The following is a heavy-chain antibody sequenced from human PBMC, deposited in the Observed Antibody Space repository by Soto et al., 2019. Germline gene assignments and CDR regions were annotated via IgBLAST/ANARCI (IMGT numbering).Heavy chain of an antibody. CDR1: GGSFSGYY. CDR3: ARGLGYCSGGSCRRKIYYYYMDV. J-gene: IGHJ6*03. V-gene: IGHV4-34*01. CDR2: INHSGST. Sequence: SETLSLTCAVYGGSFSGYYWSWIRQPPGKGLEWIGEINHSGSTNYNPSLKSRVTISVDTSKNQFSLKLSSVTAADTAVYYCARGLGYCSGGSCRRKIYYYYMDVWGKGTTVTVSS. D-gene: IGHD2-15*01.